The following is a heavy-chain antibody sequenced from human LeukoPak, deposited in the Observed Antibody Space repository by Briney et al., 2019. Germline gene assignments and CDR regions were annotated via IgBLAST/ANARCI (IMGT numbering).Heavy chain of an antibody. J-gene: IGHJ6*02. Sequence: GGSLRLSCEASGFTFDAYAMHWLRQPPGKGLEWVSLINKDGSATYYAGSVKGRFTISRDNSKNSLYLQMNSLRSEDTALYYCATWAFYHSLDVWGQGTTVTVSS. D-gene: IGHD1-26*01. CDR2: INKDGSAT. V-gene: IGHV3-43*02. CDR3: ATWAFYHSLDV. CDR1: GFTFDAYA.